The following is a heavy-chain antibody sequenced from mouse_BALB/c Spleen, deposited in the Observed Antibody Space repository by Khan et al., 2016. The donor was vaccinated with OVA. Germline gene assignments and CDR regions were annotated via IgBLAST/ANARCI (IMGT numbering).Heavy chain of an antibody. D-gene: IGHD2-10*01. J-gene: IGHJ4*01. V-gene: IGHV9-1*02. CDR2: INTYTGEP. CDR3: ARPPYFSYAMDN. Sequence: QIQLVQSGPELKKPGETVKISCKASGHTFTNFGMNWVKQAPGKGLKWMGWINTYTGEPTYADDFNGRFVFSLEASASTAYLQINNLTNEDMATYFCARPPYFSYAMDNWGRGTSVTVSS. CDR1: GHTFTNFG.